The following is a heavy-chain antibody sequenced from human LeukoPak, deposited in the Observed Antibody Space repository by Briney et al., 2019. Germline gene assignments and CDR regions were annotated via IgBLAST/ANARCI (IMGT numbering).Heavy chain of an antibody. CDR3: ARDADQWLVYPFDY. V-gene: IGHV1-18*01. CDR2: ISAYNGNT. J-gene: IGHJ4*02. Sequence: ASVKVSCKASGYTFTSYGISWVRRAPGQGLEWMGWISAYNGNTNYAQKLQGRVTMTTDTSTSTAYMELRSLRSDDTAVYYCARDADQWLVYPFDYWGQGTLVTVSS. CDR1: GYTFTSYG. D-gene: IGHD6-19*01.